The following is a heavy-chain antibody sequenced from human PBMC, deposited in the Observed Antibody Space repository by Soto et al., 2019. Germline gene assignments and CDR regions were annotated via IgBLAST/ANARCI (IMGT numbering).Heavy chain of an antibody. CDR3: ARGYCSGGSCYSDEDY. Sequence: QVQLVESGGGVVQPGRSLRLSCAASGFTFSSYGMLWVRQAPGKGLEWVAVIWYDGSNKYYADSVKGRFTISRDNSKNTLYLQMNSLRAEDTAVYYCARGYCSGGSCYSDEDYWGQGTLVTVSS. CDR1: GFTFSSYG. CDR2: IWYDGSNK. J-gene: IGHJ4*02. V-gene: IGHV3-33*01. D-gene: IGHD2-15*01.